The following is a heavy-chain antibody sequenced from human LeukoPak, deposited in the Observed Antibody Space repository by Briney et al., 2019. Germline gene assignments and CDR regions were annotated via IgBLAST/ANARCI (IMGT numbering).Heavy chain of an antibody. D-gene: IGHD3-10*01. Sequence: SETLSLTCAVYGGSFSGYYWSWIRQPPGKGLEWIGEINHSGSTNYNPSLKSRVTISVDTSKNQFSLKLSSVTAADMAVYYCARGKFTWSLGRGHFDYWGQGTLVTVSS. CDR3: ARGKFTWSLGRGHFDY. CDR2: INHSGST. CDR1: GGSFSGYY. V-gene: IGHV4-34*01. J-gene: IGHJ4*02.